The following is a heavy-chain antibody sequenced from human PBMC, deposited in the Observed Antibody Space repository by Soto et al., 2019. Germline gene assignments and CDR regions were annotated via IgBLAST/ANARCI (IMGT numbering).Heavy chain of an antibody. D-gene: IGHD3-16*01. CDR3: ARDLGPYDYVWGTSRHNWFDP. V-gene: IGHV1-3*05. J-gene: IGHJ5*02. CDR2: INAGNGNT. Sequence: QVQLVQSGAEEKKPGASVKVSCKASGYTFTSYAMHWVRQAPGQRLEWMGWINAGNGNTKYSQEFQGRVTITSDTSASTAYMELSSLRSEDPAVYYCARDLGPYDYVWGTSRHNWFDPWGQGTLVTVSS. CDR1: GYTFTSYA.